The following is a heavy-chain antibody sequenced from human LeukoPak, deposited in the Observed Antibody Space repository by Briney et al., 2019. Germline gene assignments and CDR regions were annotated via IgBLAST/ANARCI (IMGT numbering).Heavy chain of an antibody. CDR2: IGSDNKP. CDR3: ARDRDHRYFDY. J-gene: IGHJ4*02. CDR1: GFTFSAYA. Sequence: GGSLRLSCEASGFTFSAYAMTWVRQAPGKGLEWVSSIGSDNKPHYSESVKGRFAISRDNSKNMLLLQLNSLRAEDTAVYYCARDRDHRYFDYWGQGTLVTVSS. V-gene: IGHV3-23*01.